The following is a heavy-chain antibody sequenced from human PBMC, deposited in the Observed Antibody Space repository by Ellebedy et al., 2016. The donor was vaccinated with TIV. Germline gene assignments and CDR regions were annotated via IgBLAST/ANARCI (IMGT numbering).Heavy chain of an antibody. CDR2: TYFRGTT. D-gene: IGHD6-19*01. CDR3: ARGLPVAGRNQFNY. CDR1: GDSMIPYY. V-gene: IGHV4-59*01. Sequence: MPLETLSLTCTVSGDSMIPYYWHWIRQTPGKGLAWIGYTYFRGTTIYNPSLKSRITISVDTSTNQFSLDVSSVTAADTAVYYCARGLPVAGRNQFNYWGQGTLVTVSS. J-gene: IGHJ4*02.